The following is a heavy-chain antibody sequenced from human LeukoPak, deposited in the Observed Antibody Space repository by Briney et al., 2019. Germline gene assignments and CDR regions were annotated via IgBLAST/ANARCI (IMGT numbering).Heavy chain of an antibody. Sequence: SVKVSCKASGGTFSSYAISWVRQAPGQGLEWVGRIIPIFGTANYAQKFQGRVTITTDESTSTAYMELSSLRSEDTAVYYCARGYGDYEERFDPWGQGTLVTVSS. CDR1: GGTFSSYA. CDR3: ARGYGDYEERFDP. J-gene: IGHJ5*02. V-gene: IGHV1-69*05. CDR2: IIPIFGTA. D-gene: IGHD4-17*01.